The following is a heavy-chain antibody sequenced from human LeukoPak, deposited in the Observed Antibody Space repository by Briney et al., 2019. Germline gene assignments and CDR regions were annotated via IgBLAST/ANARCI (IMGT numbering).Heavy chain of an antibody. D-gene: IGHD6-13*01. V-gene: IGHV4-34*01. Sequence: SETLSLTCAVYGGSFSGYYWSWIRQPPGKGLEGIGEINHSGSTNYNPSLKSRVTISVDTSKNQFSLKLSSVTAADTAVYYCARGFTAAGTLYYYYYYRDVWGKGTTVSVSS. J-gene: IGHJ6*03. CDR3: ARGFTAAGTLYYYYYYRDV. CDR2: INHSGST. CDR1: GGSFSGYY.